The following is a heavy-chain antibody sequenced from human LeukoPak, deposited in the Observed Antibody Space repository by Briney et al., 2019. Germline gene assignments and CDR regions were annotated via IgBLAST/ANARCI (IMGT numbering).Heavy chain of an antibody. CDR1: GYTFTSYG. J-gene: IGHJ3*02. CDR2: ISAYNGNT. CDR3: ARDVSSYYDFWSGYKGAFDI. D-gene: IGHD3-3*01. Sequence: ASVKVSCKASGYTFTSYGISWLRQAPGQGLGWMGWISAYNGNTNYAQKLQGRVTMTTDTSTSTAYMELRSLRSDDTAVYYCARDVSSYYDFWSGYKGAFDIWGQGTMVTVSS. V-gene: IGHV1-18*01.